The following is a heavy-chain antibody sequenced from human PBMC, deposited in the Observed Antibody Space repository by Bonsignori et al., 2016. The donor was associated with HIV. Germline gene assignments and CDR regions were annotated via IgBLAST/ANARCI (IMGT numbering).Heavy chain of an antibody. J-gene: IGHJ4*02. V-gene: IGHV1-46*01. Sequence: ASVKVSCKASGYTFTNSYMHWVRQAPGQGLEWMAMINPSGSTANYAQNFQGRLTVTRDTSTSTVYMELSSLGSQDTAVYYCVSVSPYYGSGNYIGYNDSWGQGTLVTVSS. CDR3: VSVSPYYGSGNYIGYNDS. CDR2: INPSGSTA. CDR1: GYTFTNSY. D-gene: IGHD3-10*01.